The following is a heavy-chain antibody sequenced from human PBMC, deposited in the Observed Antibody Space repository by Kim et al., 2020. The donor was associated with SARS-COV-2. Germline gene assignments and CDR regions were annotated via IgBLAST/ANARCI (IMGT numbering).Heavy chain of an antibody. CDR1: GFTFSSYS. J-gene: IGHJ6*02. V-gene: IGHV3-21*01. CDR3: ANAGYSSSWSVSANYYYYGMDV. Sequence: GGSLRLSCAASGFTFSSYSMNWVRQAPGKGLEWVSSISSSSSYIYYADSVKGRFTISRDNAKNSLYLQMNSLRAEDTAVYYCANAGYSSSWSVSANYYYYGMDVWGQGTTVTVSS. CDR2: ISSSSSYI. D-gene: IGHD6-13*01.